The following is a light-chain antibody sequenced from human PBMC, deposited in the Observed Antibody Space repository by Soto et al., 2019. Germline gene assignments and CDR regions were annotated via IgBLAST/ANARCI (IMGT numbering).Light chain of an antibody. CDR1: QSVSSY. CDR3: QQYGFSPPWT. J-gene: IGKJ1*01. Sequence: EIVLTQSPATLSLSPGEGATVSCRASQSVSSYLAWYQHKPGQAPRLLIFDASSRATGIPDRFRGSGSGTDFSLTISRLEPEDLAVYYCQQYGFSPPWTFGQGTKVDIK. V-gene: IGKV3-20*01. CDR2: DAS.